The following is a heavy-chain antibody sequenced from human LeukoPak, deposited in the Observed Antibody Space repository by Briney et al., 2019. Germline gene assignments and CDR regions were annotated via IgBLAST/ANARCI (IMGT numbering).Heavy chain of an antibody. V-gene: IGHV3-66*02. CDR2: IYSGSST. Sequence: GGSLRLSCVASGFTVSSNYMSWVRQAPGKGLEWGSVIYSGSSTYYADSVKGRFTISRDNSKNTLYLQMNSLRAEDTAVYYCASPRVVVGYYMDVWGKGSTVTVSS. CDR3: ASPRVVVGYYMDV. CDR1: GFTVSSNY. J-gene: IGHJ6*03. D-gene: IGHD2-15*01.